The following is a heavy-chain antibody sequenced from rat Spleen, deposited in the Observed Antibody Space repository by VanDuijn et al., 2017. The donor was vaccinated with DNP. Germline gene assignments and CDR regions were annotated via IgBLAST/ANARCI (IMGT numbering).Heavy chain of an antibody. J-gene: IGHJ2*01. CDR3: TSLPY. CDR2: MSGAGAT. Sequence: QVQLRESGPGLVQPSQTLSLTSTVSGSSLTNFGVNWVRQPPGKGLEWIAAMSGAGATFYNSALKSRLSFSSDPSRSQVFLHMDSLQTDDTGTYYCTSLPYWGQGVMVTVSS. V-gene: IGHV2S12*01. CDR1: GSSLTNFG.